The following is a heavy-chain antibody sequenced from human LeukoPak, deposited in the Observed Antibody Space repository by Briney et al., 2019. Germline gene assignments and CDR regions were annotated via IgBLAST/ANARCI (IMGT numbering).Heavy chain of an antibody. CDR2: IYYIGSP. J-gene: IGHJ4*02. CDR1: GGSISSGGYS. V-gene: IGHV4-31*03. D-gene: IGHD6-13*01. CDR3: ARVSDSSSWYYFDY. Sequence: RSSETLSLTCTVSGGSISSGGYSWSWIRQHPGKGLEWIGYIYYIGSPYYNPSLKSRVTISVDTSKNQFSLKLTSVTAADTAVYYCARVSDSSSWYYFDYWGQGTLVTVSS.